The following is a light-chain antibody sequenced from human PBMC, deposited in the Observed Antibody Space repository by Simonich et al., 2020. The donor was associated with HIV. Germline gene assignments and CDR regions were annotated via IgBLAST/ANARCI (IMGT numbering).Light chain of an antibody. Sequence: DIQMTQSPSTLSASVGDRVTITCRASESISSWLAWYQQKSGKAAKLLIYKASSLKSGVPSRFSGSGSGTEFTLTISSLQPDDFATYFCQQYNSYTWTFGQGTKVEIK. CDR1: ESISSW. CDR3: QQYNSYTWT. J-gene: IGKJ1*01. CDR2: KAS. V-gene: IGKV1-5*03.